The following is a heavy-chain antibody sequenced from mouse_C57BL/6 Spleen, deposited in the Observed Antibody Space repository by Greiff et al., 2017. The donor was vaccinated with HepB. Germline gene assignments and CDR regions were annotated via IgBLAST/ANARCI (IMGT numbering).Heavy chain of an antibody. D-gene: IGHD2-5*01. Sequence: QVQLQQSGAELVKPGASVKISCKASGYAFSSYWMNWVKQRPGKGLEWIGQIYPGDGDTNYNGKFKGKATLTADKSSSTAYMQLSSLTSEDSAVYFCARYGEFAYSNYGYFDVWGTGTTVTVSS. V-gene: IGHV1-80*01. CDR1: GYAFSSYW. J-gene: IGHJ1*03. CDR3: ARYGEFAYSNYGYFDV. CDR2: IYPGDGDT.